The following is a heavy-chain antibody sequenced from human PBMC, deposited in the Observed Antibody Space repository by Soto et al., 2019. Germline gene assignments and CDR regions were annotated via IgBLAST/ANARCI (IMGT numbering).Heavy chain of an antibody. CDR3: ARGDSTSLYYYYGVDV. CDR1: GGSFSGYY. Sequence: PSETLSLTCAVSGGSFSGYYWSWIRQPPGKGLEWVGEINHSGSTNYNPSLKSRVTISVDTSKNQFSLKLSSVTAADTAVYYCARGDSTSLYYYYGVDVWGQGTTVTVSS. V-gene: IGHV4-34*01. J-gene: IGHJ6*02. D-gene: IGHD6-6*01. CDR2: INHSGST.